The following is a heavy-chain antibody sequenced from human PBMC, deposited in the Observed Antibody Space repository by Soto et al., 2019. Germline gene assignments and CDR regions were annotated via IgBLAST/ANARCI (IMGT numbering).Heavy chain of an antibody. J-gene: IGHJ4*02. Sequence: EVQLVESGGGLVQPGRSLRLSCAASGFTFDDYAMHWVRQAPGKGLEWVSGISWNSGSIGYADSVKGRFTISRDNAKNSLYLQMNSLRAEDTALYYCAKTPGYSSGWYDYWGQGTLVTVSS. D-gene: IGHD6-19*01. CDR1: GFTFDDYA. CDR3: AKTPGYSSGWYDY. CDR2: ISWNSGSI. V-gene: IGHV3-9*01.